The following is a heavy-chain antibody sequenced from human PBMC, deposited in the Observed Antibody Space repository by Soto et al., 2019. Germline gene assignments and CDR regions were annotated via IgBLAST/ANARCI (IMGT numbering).Heavy chain of an antibody. CDR1: GFTFSSYA. J-gene: IGHJ6*02. CDR2: ISYDGSNK. D-gene: IGHD3-3*01. CDR3: AREYYDFWSGYPTQGDGMDV. Sequence: QVQLVESGGGVVQPGRSLRLSCAASGFTFSSYAMHWVRQAPGKGLEWVAVISYDGSNKYYADSVKGRFTISRDNSKNTLYLQMNSLRAEDTAVYYCAREYYDFWSGYPTQGDGMDVWGQGTTVTVSS. V-gene: IGHV3-30-3*01.